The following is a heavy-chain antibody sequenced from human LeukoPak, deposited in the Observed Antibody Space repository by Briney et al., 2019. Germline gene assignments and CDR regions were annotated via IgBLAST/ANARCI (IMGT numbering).Heavy chain of an antibody. V-gene: IGHV4-59*11. CDR1: GGSISSHY. CDR3: ARQPYDFWSGYYYYYYMDV. D-gene: IGHD3-3*01. CDR2: IYYSGST. Sequence: SETLSLTCTVSGGSISSHYWSWIRQPPGKGLEWIGYIYYSGSTNYNPSLKSRVTISVDTSKNQLSLKLSSVTAADTAVYYCARQPYDFWSGYYYYYYMDVWGKGTTVTVSS. J-gene: IGHJ6*03.